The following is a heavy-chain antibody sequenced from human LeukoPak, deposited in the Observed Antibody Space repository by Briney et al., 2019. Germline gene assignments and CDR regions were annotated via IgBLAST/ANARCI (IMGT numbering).Heavy chain of an antibody. CDR2: IYYSGST. CDR3: AVEMATIGGFDY. CDR1: GGSISSHY. D-gene: IGHD5-24*01. Sequence: SETLSLTCTVSGGSISSHYWSWIRQPPGKGLDWIGYIYYSGSTNYNPSLKSRVTISVDTSKNQFSLKLSSVTAADTAVYYCAVEMATIGGFDYWGQGTLLTVSS. V-gene: IGHV4-59*11. J-gene: IGHJ4*02.